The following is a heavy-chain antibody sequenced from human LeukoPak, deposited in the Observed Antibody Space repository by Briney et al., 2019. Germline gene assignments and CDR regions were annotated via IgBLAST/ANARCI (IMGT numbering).Heavy chain of an antibody. J-gene: IGHJ3*02. CDR3: ARGRYYYDSSGPDAFDI. CDR2: IYYGGST. D-gene: IGHD3-22*01. V-gene: IGHV4-39*07. Sequence: PSETLSLTCTVSGGSISSSTYYWGWIRQPPGKGLEWIGSIYYGGSTYYNPSLKSRVTMSVDTSKNQFSLKLSSVTAADTAVYYCARGRYYYDSSGPDAFDIWGQGTMVTVSS. CDR1: GGSISSSTYY.